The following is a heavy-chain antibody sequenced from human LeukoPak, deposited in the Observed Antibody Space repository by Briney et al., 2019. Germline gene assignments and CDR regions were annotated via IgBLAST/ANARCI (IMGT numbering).Heavy chain of an antibody. CDR2: IYWDDDE. D-gene: IGHD4-11*01. CDR3: AHITTVTCADY. Sequence: VSGPTLVKPPQTLTLTCTFSGFSLTTGGGGVGWIRQPPGKALERLALIYWDDDERYSPSLKSRLTITKDTSKNQVVLTITNMDPVDTATYYCAHITTVTCADYWGQGTLVTVSS. J-gene: IGHJ4*02. V-gene: IGHV2-5*02. CDR1: GFSLTTGGGG.